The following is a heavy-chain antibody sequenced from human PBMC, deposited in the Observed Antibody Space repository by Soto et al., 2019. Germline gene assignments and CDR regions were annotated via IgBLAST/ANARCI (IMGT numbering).Heavy chain of an antibody. V-gene: IGHV4-39*01. J-gene: IGHJ3*02. CDR1: GGSISSSSYY. D-gene: IGHD3-9*01. CDR2: IYYSGST. CDR3: ARQLQYYDILTGYSLTGVWEAFDI. Sequence: QLQLQESGPGLVKPSETLSLTCTVSGGSISSSSYYWGWIRQPPGKGLEWIGSIYYSGSTYYNPSPKRQVTISVDTSMNQFSLKLGSVTAADTAVYYCARQLQYYDILTGYSLTGVWEAFDIWGQGTMVTVSS.